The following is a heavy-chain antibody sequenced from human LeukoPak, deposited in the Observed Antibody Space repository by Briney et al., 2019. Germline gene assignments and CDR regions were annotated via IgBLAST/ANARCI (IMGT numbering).Heavy chain of an antibody. CDR1: GFTFSSYW. J-gene: IGHJ4*02. CDR3: ARGFNWNYTPEYY. D-gene: IGHD1-7*01. CDR2: INWNGGST. Sequence: PGGSLRLSCAASGFTFSSYWMSWVRQAPGKGLEWVSGINWNGGSTGYADSVKGRFTISRDNAKNSLYLQMNSLRAEDTALYYCARGFNWNYTPEYYWGQGTLVTVSS. V-gene: IGHV3-20*04.